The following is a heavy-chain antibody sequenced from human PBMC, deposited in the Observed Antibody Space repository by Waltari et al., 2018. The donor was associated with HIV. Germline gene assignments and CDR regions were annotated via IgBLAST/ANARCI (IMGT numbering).Heavy chain of an antibody. CDR1: GDSITGNY. V-gene: IGHV4-59*01. CDR3: ARGRRWLQFHGHYYFDY. J-gene: IGHJ4*02. Sequence: QVQLQESGTGLVTPSETLSLTCNVSGDSITGNYWNWIRQPPGKEPEWIGYISYSGITNYTPSLKSRVSMSLVSSKSQFSLKLCSVTALDTAVYYCARGRRWLQFHGHYYFDYWGQGILVTVSS. D-gene: IGHD5-12*01. CDR2: ISYSGIT.